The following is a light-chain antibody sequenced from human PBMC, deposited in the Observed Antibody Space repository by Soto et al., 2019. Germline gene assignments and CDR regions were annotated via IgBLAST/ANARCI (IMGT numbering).Light chain of an antibody. V-gene: IGKV1-5*03. CDR1: QSISSW. CDR3: QQYHSYWT. Sequence: DIQMTQSPSTLSGSVGDRFTITCRASQSISSWLAWYQQKPGKAPKLLIYKASGLESGVPQRFSGSGSGTEFTLTISSLQTDDFSTYYCQQYHSYWTFGQGTKVDI. J-gene: IGKJ1*01. CDR2: KAS.